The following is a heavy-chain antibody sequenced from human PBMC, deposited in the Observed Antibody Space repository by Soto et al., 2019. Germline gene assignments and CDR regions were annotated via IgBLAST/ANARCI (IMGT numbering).Heavy chain of an antibody. V-gene: IGHV3-49*03. Sequence: LRLSCTASGFTFCDYAMSWFRQAPGKGLEWVGFIRSKAYGGTTEYAASVKGRFTISRDDSKSIAYLQMNSLKTEDTAVYYCTRGEIDKLMVRGVIIYYYYYGMDVWGQGTTVTVSS. J-gene: IGHJ6*02. CDR3: TRGEIDKLMVRGVIIYYYYYGMDV. CDR2: IRSKAYGGTT. D-gene: IGHD3-10*01. CDR1: GFTFCDYA.